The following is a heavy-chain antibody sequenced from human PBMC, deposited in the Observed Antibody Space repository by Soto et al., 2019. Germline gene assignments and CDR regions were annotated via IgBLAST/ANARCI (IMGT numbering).Heavy chain of an antibody. V-gene: IGHV1-69*08. CDR3: AREEYYYGSGAFFDY. Sequence: QVQLVQSGAEVKKPGSSVKVSCKASGGTFSSYTISWVRQAPGQGLEWMGRIIPILGIANYAQKFQGRVTITADKSTSTAYMELSSVRSEETAVYYCAREEYYYGSGAFFDYWGQGTLVTVSS. CDR2: IIPILGIA. D-gene: IGHD3-10*01. CDR1: GGTFSSYT. J-gene: IGHJ4*02.